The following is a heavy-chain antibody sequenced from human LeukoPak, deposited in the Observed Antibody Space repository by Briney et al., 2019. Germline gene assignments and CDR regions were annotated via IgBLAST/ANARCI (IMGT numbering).Heavy chain of an antibody. V-gene: IGHV3-73*01. Sequence: GGSLRLSCAASGFTLSDSAMHWVRQPSGKGLEWVGRIRSKTNSFATEYAASVKGRFTISRDDSKNTVYLQLNSLKTEDTATYFCARHKDPDYGDRKLFDYWGLGTLVTVSS. D-gene: IGHD4/OR15-4a*01. CDR1: GFTLSDSA. CDR3: ARHKDPDYGDRKLFDY. CDR2: IRSKTNSFAT. J-gene: IGHJ4*02.